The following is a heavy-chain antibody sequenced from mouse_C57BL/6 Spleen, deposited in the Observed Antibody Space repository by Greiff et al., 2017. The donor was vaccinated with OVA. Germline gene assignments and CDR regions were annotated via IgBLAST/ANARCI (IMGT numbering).Heavy chain of an antibody. CDR3: ARERVCQPLLDY. CDR1: GYSFTDYN. Sequence: EVKLMESGPELVKPGASVKISCKASGYSFTDYNMNWVKQSNGKSLEWIGVINPNYGTTSYNQKFKGKATLTVDQSSSTAYMQLNSLTSEDSAVYYCARERVCQPLLDYWGQGTTLTVSS. D-gene: IGHD2-10*02. CDR2: INPNYGTT. J-gene: IGHJ2*01. V-gene: IGHV1-39*01.